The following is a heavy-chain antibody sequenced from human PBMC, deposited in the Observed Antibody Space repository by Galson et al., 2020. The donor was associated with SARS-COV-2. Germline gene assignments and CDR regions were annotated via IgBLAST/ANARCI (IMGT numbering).Heavy chain of an antibody. CDR1: GGSISSGGYS. D-gene: IGHD4-17*01. CDR3: ARGTTVTSNWFDP. J-gene: IGHJ5*02. Sequence: SETLSLTCAVSGGSISSGGYSWSWIRQPPGKGLEWIGYIYHSGSTYYNPSLKSRVTISVDRSKNQFSLKLSSVTAADTAVYYCARGTTVTSNWFDPWGQGTLVTVSS. CDR2: IYHSGST. V-gene: IGHV4-30-2*01.